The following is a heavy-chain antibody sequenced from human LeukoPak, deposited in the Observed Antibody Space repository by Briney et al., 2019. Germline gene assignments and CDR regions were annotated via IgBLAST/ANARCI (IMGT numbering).Heavy chain of an antibody. D-gene: IGHD3-3*01. CDR1: GYTFTSYG. J-gene: IGHJ5*02. V-gene: IGHV1-69*06. CDR3: ARFLEWANWFDP. CDR2: IIPIFGTA. Sequence: GASVKVSCKASGYTFTSYGISWVRQAPGQGLEWMGGIIPIFGTANYAQKFQGRVTITADKSTSTAYMELSSLRSEDTAVCYCARFLEWANWFDPWGQGTLVTVSS.